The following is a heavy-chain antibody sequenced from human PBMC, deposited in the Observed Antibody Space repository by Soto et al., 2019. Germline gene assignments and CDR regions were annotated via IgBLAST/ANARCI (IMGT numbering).Heavy chain of an antibody. CDR3: AKDGGELLYYYGMDV. CDR2: ISWNSGSI. V-gene: IGHV3-9*01. J-gene: IGHJ6*02. CDR1: GFTFDDYA. D-gene: IGHD1-26*01. Sequence: EVQLVESGGGLVQPGRSLRLSCAASGFTFDDYAMHWVRQAPGKGLEWVSGISWNSGSIGYADSVKGRFTISRDNAKNPLYLQMNSLRAEDTALYYCAKDGGELLYYYGMDVWGQGTTVTVSS.